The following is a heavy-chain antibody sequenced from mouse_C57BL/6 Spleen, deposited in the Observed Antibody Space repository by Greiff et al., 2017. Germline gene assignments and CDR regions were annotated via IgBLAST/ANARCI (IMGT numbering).Heavy chain of an antibody. CDR2: IWRGGST. J-gene: IGHJ4*01. Sequence: VKLVESGPGLVQPSQSLSITCTVSGFSLTSYGVHWVRQSPGKGLEWLGVIWRGGSTDYNAAFMSRLSITKDNSKSQVFFKMNSLQADDTAIYYCAKGGYGSSYVEAMDYWGQGTSVTVSS. V-gene: IGHV2-5*01. CDR3: AKGGYGSSYVEAMDY. D-gene: IGHD1-1*01. CDR1: GFSLTSYG.